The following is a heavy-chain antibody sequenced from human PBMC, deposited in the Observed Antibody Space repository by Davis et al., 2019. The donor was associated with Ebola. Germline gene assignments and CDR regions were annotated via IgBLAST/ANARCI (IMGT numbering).Heavy chain of an antibody. CDR1: GFTFSDYY. V-gene: IGHV3-23*01. Sequence: GGSLRLSCAASGFTFSDYYMSWIRQAPGKGLEWVSAISGSGGSTYYADSVKGRFTISRDNSKNTLYLQMNSLRAEDTAVYYCARGPGYSSSWYEGWFDPWGQGTLVTVSS. CDR3: ARGPGYSSSWYEGWFDP. D-gene: IGHD6-13*01. J-gene: IGHJ5*02. CDR2: ISGSGGST.